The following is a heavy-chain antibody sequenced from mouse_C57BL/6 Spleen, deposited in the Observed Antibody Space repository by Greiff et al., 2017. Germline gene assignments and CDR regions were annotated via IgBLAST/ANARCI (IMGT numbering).Heavy chain of an antibody. J-gene: IGHJ4*01. CDR2: IWSGGST. CDR1: GFSLTSYG. V-gene: IGHV2-2*01. CDR3: ARYDYDKEDAMDY. D-gene: IGHD2-4*01. Sequence: VHLQESGPGLVQPSPSLSITCTVSGFSLTSYGVHWVRQSPGKGLEWLGVIWSGGSTDYNAAFISRLSISKDNSKSQVFFKMNSLQADDTSIYYCARYDYDKEDAMDYWGQGTSVTVSS.